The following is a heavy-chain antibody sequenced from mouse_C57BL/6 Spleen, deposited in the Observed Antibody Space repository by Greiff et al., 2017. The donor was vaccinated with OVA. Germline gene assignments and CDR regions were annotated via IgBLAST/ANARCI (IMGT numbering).Heavy chain of an antibody. CDR1: GYTFTSYW. CDR2: IDPSDSET. Sequence: QVHVKQSGAELVRPGSSVKLSCKASGYTFTSYWMHWVKQRPIQGLEWIGNIDPSDSETHYNQKFKDKATLTVDKSSSTAYMQLSSLTSEDSAVYYCARDGAGPFAYWGQGTLVTVSA. J-gene: IGHJ3*01. D-gene: IGHD2-3*01. CDR3: ARDGAGPFAY. V-gene: IGHV1-52*01.